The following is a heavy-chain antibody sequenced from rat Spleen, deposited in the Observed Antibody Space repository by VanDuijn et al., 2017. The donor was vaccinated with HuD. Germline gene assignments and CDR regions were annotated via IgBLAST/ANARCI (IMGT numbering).Heavy chain of an antibody. J-gene: IGHJ2*01. CDR1: GFTFSDFG. D-gene: IGHD5-1*01. Sequence: EVQLVESGGGLVQPGRSMKLSCAASGFTFSDFGMAWVRQAPTKGLEWVASISTGGGNTYYRDSVKGRFTISRDNAKNTQYLKMDSLRSEDTATYYCARHLDWEGPQDYFDYWGQGVMVTVSS. V-gene: IGHV5S13*01. CDR3: ARHLDWEGPQDYFDY. CDR2: ISTGGGNT.